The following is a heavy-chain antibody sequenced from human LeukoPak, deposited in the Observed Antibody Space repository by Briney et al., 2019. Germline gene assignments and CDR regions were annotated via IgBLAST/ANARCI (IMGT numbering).Heavy chain of an antibody. V-gene: IGHV4-39*07. D-gene: IGHD3-10*01. Sequence: SETLSLTCTVSGGSISSSSYYWGWIRQPPGKGLEWIGSIYYSGSTYYNPSLKSRVTISVDTSKNQFSLKLSSVTAADTAVYYCARASDRPIYGSGSYNITSGRHYFDYWGQGTLVTVSS. CDR3: ARASDRPIYGSGSYNITSGRHYFDY. J-gene: IGHJ4*02. CDR1: GGSISSSSYY. CDR2: IYYSGST.